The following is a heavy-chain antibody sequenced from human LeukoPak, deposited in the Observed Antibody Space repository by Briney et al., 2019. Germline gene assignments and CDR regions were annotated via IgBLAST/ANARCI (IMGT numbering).Heavy chain of an antibody. Sequence: GASVKVSCKVSGYTLTELSMHWVRQAPGQGLEWMGGIIPIFGTANYAQKFQGRVTITTDESTSTAYMELSSLRSEDTAVYYCAAGGGYYGYYYYMDVWGKGTTVTVSS. CDR1: GYTLTELS. D-gene: IGHD3-10*01. J-gene: IGHJ6*03. V-gene: IGHV1-69*05. CDR3: AAGGGYYGYYYYMDV. CDR2: IIPIFGTA.